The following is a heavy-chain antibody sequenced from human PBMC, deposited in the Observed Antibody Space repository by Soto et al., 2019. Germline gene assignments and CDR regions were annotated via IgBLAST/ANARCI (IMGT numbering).Heavy chain of an antibody. D-gene: IGHD3-3*01. J-gene: IGHJ4*02. CDR1: GFTFSNYA. CDR3: AKESPKITVFGVVFY. CDR2: ISGSGGST. Sequence: EVQLLESGGGLVQPGGSLRLSCAASGFTFSNYAMSWVRQAPGKGLEWLSAISGSGGSTYYADSVKGRFTISRDNSKNTLYLEMNSLRAEDTAVYYCAKESPKITVFGVVFYWGQGNLVTVSS. V-gene: IGHV3-23*01.